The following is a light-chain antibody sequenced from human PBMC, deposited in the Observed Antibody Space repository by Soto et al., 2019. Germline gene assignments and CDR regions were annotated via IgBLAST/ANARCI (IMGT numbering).Light chain of an antibody. J-gene: IGLJ1*01. CDR1: SSDVGGYNY. Sequence: QSALTQFASVSGFPGQSITIPCTGTSSDVGGYNYVAWYQQHPGKAPKVIIYDVSYRPSGVSNRFSGSKSGNTASLTISGLQAEDEADYYCSSYTITTSDVFGTGTKLTVL. CDR2: DVS. V-gene: IGLV2-14*03. CDR3: SSYTITTSDV.